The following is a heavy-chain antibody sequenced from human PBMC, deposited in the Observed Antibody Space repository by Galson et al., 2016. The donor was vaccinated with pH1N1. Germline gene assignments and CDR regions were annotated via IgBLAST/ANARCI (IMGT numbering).Heavy chain of an antibody. Sequence: SLRLSCATSGFTFSSYGMSWVRQAPGKGLEWVSAVSGSGISTYFADSVKGWFTISRDNSKSTLFLHMNSLIAEDTVIYYCVSPKTAHIPLAGLFHHWGQGALVTVAS. CDR1: GFTFSSYG. CDR2: VSGSGIST. D-gene: IGHD6-19*01. CDR3: VSPKTAHIPLAGLFHH. V-gene: IGHV3-23*01. J-gene: IGHJ4*02.